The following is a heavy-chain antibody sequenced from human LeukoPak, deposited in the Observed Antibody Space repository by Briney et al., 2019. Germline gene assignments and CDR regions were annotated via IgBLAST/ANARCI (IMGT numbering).Heavy chain of an antibody. CDR1: GGSFSGYY. D-gene: IGHD1-1*01. J-gene: IGHJ3*02. CDR3: AARSRNWNDVRAVAFDI. Sequence: SETLSLTCAVYGGSFSGYYWSWIRQPPGKGLEWIGEINHSGSTNYNPSLKSRVTISVDTSKNQFSLKLSSVTAADTAVYYCAARSRNWNDVRAVAFDIWGQGTMVTVSS. V-gene: IGHV4-34*01. CDR2: INHSGST.